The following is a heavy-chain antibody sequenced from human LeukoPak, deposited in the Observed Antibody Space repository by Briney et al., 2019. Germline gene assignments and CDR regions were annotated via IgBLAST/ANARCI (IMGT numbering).Heavy chain of an antibody. CDR1: GYTFTSYD. Sequence: ASVKVSCTASGYTFTSYDINWVRQATGQGLEWMGWMNPNSGNTGYAQKFQGRVTMTRNTSISTAYMELSSLRSEDTAVYYCARDYGSGSYYGMDVWGQGTTVTVSS. V-gene: IGHV1-8*01. CDR3: ARDYGSGSYYGMDV. D-gene: IGHD3-10*01. CDR2: MNPNSGNT. J-gene: IGHJ6*02.